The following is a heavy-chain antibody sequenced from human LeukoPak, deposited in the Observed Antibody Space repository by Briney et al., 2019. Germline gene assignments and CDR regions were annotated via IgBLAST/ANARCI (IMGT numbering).Heavy chain of an antibody. CDR2: ISYDGSNK. D-gene: IGHD3-22*01. CDR1: GFTFSSYG. V-gene: IGHV3-30*03. Sequence: PGRSLRLSCAASGFTFSSYGMHWVRKAPGKGLEWVAVISYDGSNKYYADSVKGRFTISRDNSKNTLYLQMNSLRAEDTAVYYCASSGYYFDYWGQGTLVTVSS. CDR3: ASSGYYFDY. J-gene: IGHJ4*02.